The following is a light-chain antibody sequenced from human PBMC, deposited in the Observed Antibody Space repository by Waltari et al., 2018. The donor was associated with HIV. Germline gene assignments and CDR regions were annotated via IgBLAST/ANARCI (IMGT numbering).Light chain of an antibody. Sequence: EVLMTQSPATLSVSPGERVTLSCRASQSVSSDLAWYQQKPGQAPRLLIHRASTRATGIPPRFSGSGSATEFTLTISPLESEDFAVYYCQQYYMRPPAHTFGQGTKLEMK. CDR3: QQYYMRPPAHT. CDR1: QSVSSD. V-gene: IGKV3-15*01. CDR2: RAS. J-gene: IGKJ2*01.